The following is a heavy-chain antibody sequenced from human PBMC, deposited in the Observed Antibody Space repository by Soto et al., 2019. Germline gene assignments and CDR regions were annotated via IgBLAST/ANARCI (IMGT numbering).Heavy chain of an antibody. CDR1: GFTFSSYS. J-gene: IGHJ3*02. CDR3: ARVQRGQLLSSFADALDI. CDR2: ISGTRSTT. V-gene: IGHV3-48*04. Sequence: GGSLRLSCAASGFTFSSYSMNWVRQAPGKGLEIVSYISGTRSTTDYADSVKGRFTISRDNAKNSLFLQMNTLRAEDTAVYYCARVQRGQLLSSFADALDIWGQGTMVTVSS. D-gene: IGHD2-2*01.